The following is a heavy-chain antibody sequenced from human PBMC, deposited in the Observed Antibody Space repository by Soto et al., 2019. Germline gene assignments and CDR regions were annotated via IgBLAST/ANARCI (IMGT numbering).Heavy chain of an antibody. V-gene: IGHV1-18*04. CDR2: ISAYNGNT. CDR1: GYTFTSYG. J-gene: IGHJ5*02. CDR3: ARVNYDFWSGYFSWFDP. D-gene: IGHD3-3*01. Sequence: QVQLVQSGAEVKKPGASVKVSCKASGYTFTSYGISWVRQAPGQGLEWMGWISAYNGNTNYAQKLQGRVTMTTDTSTSTAYRELRSLRSDDTAVYYCARVNYDFWSGYFSWFDPWGQGTLVTVSS.